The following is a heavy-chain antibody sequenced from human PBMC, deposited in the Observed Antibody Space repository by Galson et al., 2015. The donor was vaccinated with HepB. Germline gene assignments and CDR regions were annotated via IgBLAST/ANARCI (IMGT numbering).Heavy chain of an antibody. CDR1: GFTFSSYA. CDR3: AKPYHGSGSYYLSFDY. CDR2: ISGSGGST. V-gene: IGHV3-23*01. D-gene: IGHD3-10*01. Sequence: SLRLSCAASGFTFSSYAMSWVRQAPGKGLEWVSAISGSGGSTYYADSVKGRFTISRDNSKNTLYLQMNSLRAEDTAVYYCAKPYHGSGSYYLSFDYWGQGTLVTVSS. J-gene: IGHJ4*02.